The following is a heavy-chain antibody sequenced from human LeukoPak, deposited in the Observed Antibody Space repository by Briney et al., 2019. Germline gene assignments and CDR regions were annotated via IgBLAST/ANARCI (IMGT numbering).Heavy chain of an antibody. CDR1: GXXXSXSW. CDR2: IKTDGSTT. V-gene: IGHV3-74*01. J-gene: IGHJ4*02. D-gene: IGHD2-2*01. Sequence: LRXXXXXSGXXXSXSWXHWVRQAPGKGLVWVSHIKTDGSTTAYADSVKGRFTISRDNAKNTLYLQMNSLRAEDTGVYYCARGNQQLPRSTPDYWGQGTLVTVSS. CDR3: ARGNQQLPRSTPDY.